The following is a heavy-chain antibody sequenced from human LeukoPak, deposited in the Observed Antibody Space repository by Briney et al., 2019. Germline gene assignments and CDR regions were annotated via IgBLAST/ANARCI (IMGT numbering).Heavy chain of an antibody. Sequence: GRSLRLSCAASGFTFSSYAMHWVRQAPGKGLEWVAVISYDGSNKYYADSVKGRFTISRDNSKNTLYLQMNSLRAEDTAVYYCARGRSSNGMDVWGQGTMVTVSS. D-gene: IGHD3-10*01. J-gene: IGHJ6*02. CDR2: ISYDGSNK. CDR3: ARGRSSNGMDV. V-gene: IGHV3-30-3*01. CDR1: GFTFSSYA.